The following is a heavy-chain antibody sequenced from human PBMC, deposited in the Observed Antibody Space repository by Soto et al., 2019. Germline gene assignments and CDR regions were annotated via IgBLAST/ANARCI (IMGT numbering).Heavy chain of an antibody. D-gene: IGHD3-3*01. V-gene: IGHV3-23*01. J-gene: IGHJ6*03. CDR3: ARDPLDVYDFPPPESYYYYMDV. CDR2: ISGSGGST. CDR1: GFTFSSYA. Sequence: PGGSLRLSCAASGFTFSSYAMSWVRQAPGKGLEWVSAISGSGGSTYYADSVKGRFTISRDNSKNTLYLQMNSLRAEDTAVYYCARDPLDVYDFPPPESYYYYMDVWGKGTTVTVSS.